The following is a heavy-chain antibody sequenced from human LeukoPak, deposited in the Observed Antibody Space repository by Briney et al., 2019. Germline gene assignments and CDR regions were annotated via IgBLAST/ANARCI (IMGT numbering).Heavy chain of an antibody. Sequence: ASVTVSCKASGYTFTIYDINWVRQATGQGLEWMGWMNPNSGNTGYAQKFQGRVTMTRNTSISTAYMELSSLRSEDTAVYYCARARAAYYDFWSGYWHYYGMDVWGQGTTVTVSS. J-gene: IGHJ6*02. D-gene: IGHD3-3*01. CDR2: MNPNSGNT. CDR1: GYTFTIYD. V-gene: IGHV1-8*01. CDR3: ARARAAYYDFWSGYWHYYGMDV.